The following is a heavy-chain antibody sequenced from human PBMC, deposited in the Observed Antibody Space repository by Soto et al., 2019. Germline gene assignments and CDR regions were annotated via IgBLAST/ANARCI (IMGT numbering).Heavy chain of an antibody. CDR3: ARGGDYYDSSAPAI. CDR2: IYHSGST. Sequence: SETLSLTCAVSGGSISSGGYSWSWIRQPPGKGLEWIGYIYHSGSTYYNPSLKSRVTISVDRSKNQFSLKLSSVTAADTAVYCCARGGDYYDSSAPAIWGQGTMVTVS. CDR1: GGSISSGGYS. J-gene: IGHJ3*02. V-gene: IGHV4-30-2*01. D-gene: IGHD3-22*01.